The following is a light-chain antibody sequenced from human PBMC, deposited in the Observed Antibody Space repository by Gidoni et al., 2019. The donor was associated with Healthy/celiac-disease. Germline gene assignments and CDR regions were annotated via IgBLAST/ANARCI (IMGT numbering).Light chain of an antibody. CDR2: GAS. CDR3: QQYGSSPMYT. J-gene: IGKJ2*01. Sequence: ELVLTQSPGTLSLSPGERATLSCRASQSVSSIYLAWYQQKPGQAPRLLIYGASSRATGIPDRFSGSGSGTDFTLTISRLEPEDFAVYYCQQYGSSPMYTFGQGTKLEIK. V-gene: IGKV3-20*01. CDR1: QSVSSIY.